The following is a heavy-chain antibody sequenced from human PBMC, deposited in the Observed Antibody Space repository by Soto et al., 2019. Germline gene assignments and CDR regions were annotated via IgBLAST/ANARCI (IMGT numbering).Heavy chain of an antibody. CDR2: MNPNSGNT. V-gene: IGHV1-8*01. CDR1: GYTFTSYD. J-gene: IGHJ3*02. Sequence: ASVKVSCKASGYTFTSYDINWVRQATGQGFEWMGWMNPNSGNTGYAQKFQGRVTMTRNTSISTAYMELSSLRSEDTAVYYCARVTYYDFWSGPHAFDIWGQGTMVTVSS. D-gene: IGHD3-3*01. CDR3: ARVTYYDFWSGPHAFDI.